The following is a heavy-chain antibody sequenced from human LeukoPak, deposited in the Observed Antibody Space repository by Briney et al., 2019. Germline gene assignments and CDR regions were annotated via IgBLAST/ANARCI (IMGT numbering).Heavy chain of an antibody. D-gene: IGHD1-1*01. CDR2: ISGSGGNT. J-gene: IGHJ4*02. CDR3: ATTKQARRYFDY. V-gene: IGHV3-23*01. Sequence: PGGSLRLSCAGSGFTFSSNPLSWVRQAPGKGLEWVSAISGSGGNTYYGDSVRGRFTISRDNSKNTLYLQMNTLRADDTAVYYCATTKQARRYFDYWGQGIPVTVSS. CDR1: GFTFSSNP.